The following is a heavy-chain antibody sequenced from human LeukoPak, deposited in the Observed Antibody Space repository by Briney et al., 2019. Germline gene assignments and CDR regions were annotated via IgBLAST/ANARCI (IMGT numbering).Heavy chain of an antibody. CDR2: ISSSSRYI. Sequence: GGSLRLSCAASGFPFSSYSMNWVRQAPGKGLEWVSSISSSSRYIYYADSVKGRFTISRDNAKNSLYLQMNSLRAEDTAVYYCARELDCSGGSCYANAFDIWGQGTMVTVSS. CDR1: GFPFSSYS. D-gene: IGHD2-15*01. V-gene: IGHV3-21*01. CDR3: ARELDCSGGSCYANAFDI. J-gene: IGHJ3*02.